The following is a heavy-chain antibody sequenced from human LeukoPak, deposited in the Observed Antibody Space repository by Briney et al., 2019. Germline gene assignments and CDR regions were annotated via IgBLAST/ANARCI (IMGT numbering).Heavy chain of an antibody. CDR3: ARSEFVCSGGSCYRLFDY. D-gene: IGHD2-15*01. CDR1: GYTFTGYC. J-gene: IGHJ4*02. Sequence: ASVKVSCKASGYTFTGYCMHWVRQAPGQGLEWMGWINPNSGGTNYAQKFQGRVTMTRDTSISTAYMELSRLRSDDTAVYYCARSEFVCSGGSCYRLFDYWGQGTLVTVSS. V-gene: IGHV1-2*02. CDR2: INPNSGGT.